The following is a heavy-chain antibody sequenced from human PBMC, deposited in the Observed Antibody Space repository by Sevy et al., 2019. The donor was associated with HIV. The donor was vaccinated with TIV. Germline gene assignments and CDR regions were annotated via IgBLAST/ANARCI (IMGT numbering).Heavy chain of an antibody. V-gene: IGHV1-2*02. J-gene: IGHJ6*02. CDR1: RFTFTDYY. CDR3: TRLTRSVTETLYGLDV. Sequence: ASVKVSCKASRFTFTDYYIHWVRQAPGQGIEWMGWINANDGYTNYGQEFQGRVTMSRNTSNSTAYMELSRLRSGDTAVYYCTRLTRSVTETLYGLDVWGQWTTVTVSS. CDR2: INANDGYT. D-gene: IGHD2-21*02.